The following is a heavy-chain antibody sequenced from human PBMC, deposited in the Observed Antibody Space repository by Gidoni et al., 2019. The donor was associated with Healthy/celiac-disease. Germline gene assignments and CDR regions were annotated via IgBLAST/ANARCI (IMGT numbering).Heavy chain of an antibody. CDR1: GFPFSSYG. Sequence: QFQLVESGGGVVQPGGSLRLSCAASGFPFSSYGMHWVRQAPGKGLEWVEFIRYDGSNKYYADSVKGRFTISRDNSKNTLYLQMNSLRAEDTAVYYCAKSHPPSGSPHYWGQGTLVTVSS. J-gene: IGHJ4*02. CDR2: IRYDGSNK. CDR3: AKSHPPSGSPHY. D-gene: IGHD1-26*01. V-gene: IGHV3-30*02.